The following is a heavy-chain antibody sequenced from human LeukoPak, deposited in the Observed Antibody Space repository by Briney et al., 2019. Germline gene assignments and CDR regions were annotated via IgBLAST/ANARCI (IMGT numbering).Heavy chain of an antibody. J-gene: IGHJ4*02. V-gene: IGHV6-1*01. CDR2: TYQRSKWYN. Sequence: SQTLSLTCALSGDSVSINSAAWNWIRQSPSRGLECLGRTYQRSKWYNDYAVPVKSRITINPDISKNQFSLQLNSVTPEDTAVCYCARSPSPYSSGWYFDYWGQGTLVTVSS. CDR3: ARSPSPYSSGWYFDY. CDR1: GDSVSINSAA. D-gene: IGHD6-19*01.